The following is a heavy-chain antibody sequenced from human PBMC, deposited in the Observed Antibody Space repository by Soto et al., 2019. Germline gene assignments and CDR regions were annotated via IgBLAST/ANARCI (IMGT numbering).Heavy chain of an antibody. V-gene: IGHV1-8*01. D-gene: IGHD3-10*01. CDR2: INPNSGNI. CDR1: GDTFTTYD. CDR3: ARGRASGSYYLLDY. Sequence: ASVNVYWKASGDTFTTYDIKWAREATGHGLEWMGWINPNSGNIGYAHRFQGRVTMTRDTAIRTAYMEVSSLRSDDTAVYYCARGRASGSYYLLDYWGQGTFVTVSS. J-gene: IGHJ4*02.